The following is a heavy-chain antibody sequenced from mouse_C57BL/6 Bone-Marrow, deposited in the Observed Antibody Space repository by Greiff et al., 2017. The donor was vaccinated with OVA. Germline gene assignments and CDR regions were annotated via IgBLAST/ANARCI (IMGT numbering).Heavy chain of an antibody. CDR2: IDPENGDT. CDR1: GFNIKDDY. Sequence: VQLQQSGAELVRPGASVKLSCTASGFNIKDDYMHWVKQRPEQGLEWIGWIDPENGDTEYASKFQGKATITADTSSNTAYLQLSSLTSEDTAVYYCTRYDYDGGAMDYWGQGTSVTVSS. D-gene: IGHD2-4*01. CDR3: TRYDYDGGAMDY. V-gene: IGHV14-4*01. J-gene: IGHJ4*01.